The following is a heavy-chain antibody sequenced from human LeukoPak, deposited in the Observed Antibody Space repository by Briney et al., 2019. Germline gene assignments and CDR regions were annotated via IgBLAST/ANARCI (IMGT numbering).Heavy chain of an antibody. V-gene: IGHV4-34*01. CDR2: INHSGST. CDR1: GGSFSGYY. D-gene: IGHD4-17*01. CDR3: ARGYRPQGLRFDY. J-gene: IGHJ4*02. Sequence: PSETLSLTCAVYGGSFSGYYWSWIRQPPGKGLEWIGEINHSGSTNYNPSLKSRVTISVDTSKNQFSLKLSSVTAADTAVYYCARGYRPQGLRFDYWGQGTLVTVSS.